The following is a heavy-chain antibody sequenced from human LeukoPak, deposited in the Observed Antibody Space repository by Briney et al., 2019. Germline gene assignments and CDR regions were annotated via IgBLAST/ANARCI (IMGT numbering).Heavy chain of an antibody. CDR2: IFSNDEK. CDR1: GFSLSNARMG. V-gene: IGHV2-26*01. D-gene: IGHD6-6*01. J-gene: IGHJ6*03. Sequence: SGPVLVKPTETLTLTCTVSGFSLSNARMGVSWIRQPPGKALEWLAHIFSNDEKSYSTSLESRLTISKDTSKSQVVLTMTNMDPVDTATYYCARIPFTKQLVRPYYYYMDVWGKGTTVTVSS. CDR3: ARIPFTKQLVRPYYYYMDV.